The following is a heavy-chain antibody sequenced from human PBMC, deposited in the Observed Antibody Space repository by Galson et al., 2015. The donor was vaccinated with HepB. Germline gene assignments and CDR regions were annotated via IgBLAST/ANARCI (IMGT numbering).Heavy chain of an antibody. J-gene: IGHJ6*02. Sequence: SLRLSCAASGFTFSSYGMHWVRQAPGKGLEWVAVIWYDGSNKYYADSVKGRFTISRDNSKNTLYLQMNSLRAEDTAVYYCARGDSSSWFATYNYYYYGMDVWGQGTTVTVSS. CDR1: GFTFSSYG. V-gene: IGHV3-33*08. CDR3: ARGDSSSWFATYNYYYYGMDV. CDR2: IWYDGSNK. D-gene: IGHD6-13*01.